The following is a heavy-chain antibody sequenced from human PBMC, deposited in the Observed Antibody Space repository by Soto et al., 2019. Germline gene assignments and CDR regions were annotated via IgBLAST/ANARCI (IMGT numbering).Heavy chain of an antibody. CDR3: AKSYSSSWRGPFAY. D-gene: IGHD6-13*01. CDR2: ISGSGAST. CDR1: GFTFSSYA. V-gene: IGHV3-23*01. Sequence: PGGSLRLCCAASGFTFSSYAMSWVRQAPGKGLEWVSAISGSGASTYYADSVKGRFTISRDNSKNTLYLQMNSLRAEDTAVYYCAKSYSSSWRGPFAYWGQGTLVTGSS. J-gene: IGHJ4*02.